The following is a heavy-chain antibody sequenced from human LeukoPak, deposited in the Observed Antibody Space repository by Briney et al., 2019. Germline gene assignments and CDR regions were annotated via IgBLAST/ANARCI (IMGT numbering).Heavy chain of an antibody. CDR2: IRYDGSNK. V-gene: IGHV3-30*02. Sequence: PGGSLRLSCAESGFTFSSYGMHWVRQAPGKGLEWVAFIRYDGSNKYYADSVKGRFTISRDNSKNTLYPQMNSLRAEDTAVYYCAKLVVSVDYWGQGTLVTVSS. CDR1: GFTFSSYG. D-gene: IGHD2-15*01. CDR3: AKLVVSVDY. J-gene: IGHJ4*02.